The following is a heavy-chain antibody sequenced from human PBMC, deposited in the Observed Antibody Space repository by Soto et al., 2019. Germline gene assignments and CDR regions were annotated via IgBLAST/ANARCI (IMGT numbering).Heavy chain of an antibody. CDR3: AKDAISYYDFWSGNRYYYGMDV. Sequence: QVQLVESGGGVVQPGRSLRLSCAASGVTFSSYGMHWVRQAPGKGLEWVAVISYDGSNKYYADSVKGRFTISRDNSKNTLYLQMNSLRAEDTAVYYCAKDAISYYDFWSGNRYYYGMDVWGQGTTVTVSS. CDR2: ISYDGSNK. CDR1: GVTFSSYG. J-gene: IGHJ6*02. D-gene: IGHD3-3*01. V-gene: IGHV3-30*18.